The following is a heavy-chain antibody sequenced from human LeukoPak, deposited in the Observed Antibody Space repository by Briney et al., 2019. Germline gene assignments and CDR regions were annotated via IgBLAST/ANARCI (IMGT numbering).Heavy chain of an antibody. V-gene: IGHV4-39*01. CDR3: ARRRQLLPFAY. D-gene: IGHD6-6*01. CDR2: IYYSGST. Sequence: KPSETLSLTCTVSGGSISSSSYYWGWIRQPPGKGLEWIGSIYYSGSTYYNPSLKSRVTISVDTSKNRFSLKLSSVTAADTAVYYCARRRQLLPFAYWGQGTLVTVSS. J-gene: IGHJ4*02. CDR1: GGSISSSSYY.